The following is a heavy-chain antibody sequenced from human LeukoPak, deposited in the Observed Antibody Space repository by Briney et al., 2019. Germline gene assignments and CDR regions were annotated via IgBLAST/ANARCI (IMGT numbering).Heavy chain of an antibody. CDR3: ARDSGFSGTQRGEY. CDR2: IRYDGSNK. CDR1: GFTFSSYG. V-gene: IGHV3-30*02. Sequence: GGSLRLSCAASGFTFSSYGMHWVRQAPGKGLEWVAFIRYDGSNKYYSDSVKGRFTISRDNSKNTLYLQMNSLRAEDTAVYYCARDSGFSGTQRGEYWGQGALVAVSS. D-gene: IGHD3/OR15-3a*01. J-gene: IGHJ4*02.